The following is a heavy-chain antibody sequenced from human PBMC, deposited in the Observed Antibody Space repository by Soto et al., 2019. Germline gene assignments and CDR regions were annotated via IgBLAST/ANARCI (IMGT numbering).Heavy chain of an antibody. Sequence: SETLALTCAVYGGSFSAYYWSWIRQPPGKGLEWIGEINHSGGTSYNPSLKSRVTISVDTSKSQFSLKLTSVTAADRAVYYCARCSVDTAASSGFYADWGHLTPVTVS. J-gene: IGHJ4*01. CDR2: INHSGGT. D-gene: IGHD3-22*01. CDR3: ARCSVDTAASSGFYAD. V-gene: IGHV4-34*01. CDR1: GGSFSAYY.